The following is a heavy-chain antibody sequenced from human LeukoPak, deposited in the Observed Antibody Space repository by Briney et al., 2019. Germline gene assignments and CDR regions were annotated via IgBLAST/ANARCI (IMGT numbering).Heavy chain of an antibody. D-gene: IGHD3-22*01. CDR2: ISGSGGST. CDR3: AKWQSHDSSGYYPGYFDY. V-gene: IGHV3-23*01. Sequence: GGSLRLSCAASGFTFSSYAMSWVRQAPGKGLEWVSAISGSGGSTYYADSVKGRFTISRDNSKNTLYLQMNSLRAEDAAVYYCAKWQSHDSSGYYPGYFDYWGQGTLVTVSS. J-gene: IGHJ4*02. CDR1: GFTFSSYA.